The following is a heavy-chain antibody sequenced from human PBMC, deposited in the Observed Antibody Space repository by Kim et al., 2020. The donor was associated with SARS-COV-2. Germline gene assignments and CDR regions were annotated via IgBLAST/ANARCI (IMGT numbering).Heavy chain of an antibody. CDR3: THARVVVAATFSRLYYYYGMDV. D-gene: IGHD2-15*01. V-gene: IGHV3-15*01. J-gene: IGHJ6*02. Sequence: GGSLRLSCAASGFTFSNAWMSWVRQAPGKGLEWVGRIKSKTDGGTTDYAAPVKGRFTISRDDSKNTLYLQMNSLKTEDTAVYYCTHARVVVAATFSRLYYYYGMDVWGQGTTVTVSS. CDR1: GFTFSNAW. CDR2: IKSKTDGGTT.